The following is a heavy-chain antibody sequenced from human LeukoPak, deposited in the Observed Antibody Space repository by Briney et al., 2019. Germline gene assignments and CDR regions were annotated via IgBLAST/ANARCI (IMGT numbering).Heavy chain of an antibody. J-gene: IGHJ4*02. D-gene: IGHD2-15*01. CDR2: IYTSGST. CDR3: AREDCSGGSCYSGPFDY. V-gene: IGHV4-4*07. CDR1: GGSISSYY. Sequence: SETLSLTCTVSGGSISSYYWSWIRQPAGKGLEWIGRIYTSGSTNYNPSLKSRVTISVDTSKNHLSLKLSSVTAADTAVYYCAREDCSGGSCYSGPFDYWGQGTLVTVSS.